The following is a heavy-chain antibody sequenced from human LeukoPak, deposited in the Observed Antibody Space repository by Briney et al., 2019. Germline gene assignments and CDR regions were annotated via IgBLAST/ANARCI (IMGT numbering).Heavy chain of an antibody. J-gene: IGHJ5*02. CDR1: GGSISRYH. D-gene: IGHD3-10*01. Sequence: SETLSLTCTVSGGSISRYHWSWTRQPPGKGLEWIGYIYYSGSTNYNPSLKSRVTISVDPSKNQFSLKLSSVTAADTAVYYCARVLEPTSATMVRGVINWFDPWGQGTLVTVSS. V-gene: IGHV4-59*01. CDR3: ARVLEPTSATMVRGVINWFDP. CDR2: IYYSGST.